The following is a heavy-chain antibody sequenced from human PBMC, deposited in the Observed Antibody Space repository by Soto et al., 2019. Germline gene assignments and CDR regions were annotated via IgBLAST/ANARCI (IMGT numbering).Heavy chain of an antibody. CDR1: GFTFSSYA. V-gene: IGHV3-30-3*01. J-gene: IGHJ6*02. Sequence: QVQLVESGGGVVQPGRSLRLSCAASGFTFSSYAMHWVRQAPGKGLEWVAVISYDGSNKYYADSVKGRFTISRDNSKNTLYLQMNSLRAEDTAVYYCARDGPCWGGFWSGYCSYYYYYGMDVWGQGTTVTVSS. CDR3: ARDGPCWGGFWSGYCSYYYYYGMDV. CDR2: ISYDGSNK. D-gene: IGHD3-3*01.